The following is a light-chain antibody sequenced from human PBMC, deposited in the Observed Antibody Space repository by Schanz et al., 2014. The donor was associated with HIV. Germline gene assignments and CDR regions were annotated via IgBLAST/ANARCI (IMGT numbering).Light chain of an antibody. CDR1: QSVSSTY. CDR3: QQYATSAFT. J-gene: IGKJ3*01. CDR2: GAS. Sequence: EIVLTQSPGTLSSSPGERATLSCRASQSVSSTYLAWYQHKPGQAPRLLIYGASSRATGIPDRFSGSGSGTDFSLTISRLEPEDFAVYFCQQYATSAFTFGPGTKVDIK. V-gene: IGKV3-20*01.